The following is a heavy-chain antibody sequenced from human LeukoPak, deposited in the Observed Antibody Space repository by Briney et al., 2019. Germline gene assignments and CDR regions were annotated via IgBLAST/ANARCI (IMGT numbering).Heavy chain of an antibody. CDR3: AKDMSIFGVAITDY. CDR2: ISYDGSNK. J-gene: IGHJ4*02. Sequence: PGRSLRLSCAASGFTFSSYGMHWVRQAPGKGLEWVAVISYDGSNKYYADSVKGRFTISRDNSKNTLYLQMNSLRAEDTAVYYCAKDMSIFGVAITDYWGQGTLVTVSS. D-gene: IGHD3-3*01. V-gene: IGHV3-30*18. CDR1: GFTFSSYG.